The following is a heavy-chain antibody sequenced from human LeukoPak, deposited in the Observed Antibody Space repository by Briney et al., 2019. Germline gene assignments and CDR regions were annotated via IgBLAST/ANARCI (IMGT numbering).Heavy chain of an antibody. CDR2: ISPIFGTA. V-gene: IGHV1-69*01. CDR1: GGTFSSYA. Sequence: ASVKVSCKASGGTFSSYAISLVRQAHGRGLEWMGGISPIFGTANYAQKFQGRVTITADESTSTAYMELSSLRSEDTAVYYCARCSSTSCLDYYMDVWGKGTTVTVSS. D-gene: IGHD2-2*01. CDR3: ARCSSTSCLDYYMDV. J-gene: IGHJ6*03.